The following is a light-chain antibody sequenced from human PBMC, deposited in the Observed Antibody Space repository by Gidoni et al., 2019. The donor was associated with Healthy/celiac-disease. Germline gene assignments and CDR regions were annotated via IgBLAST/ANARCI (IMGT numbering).Light chain of an antibody. J-gene: IGLJ1*01. V-gene: IGLV2-14*01. Sequence: SALTQPASVSASPGKSITISCTGTSSDVGGYNYVSWYQQHPGKAPKLMIYEVSNRPSGVSNRFSGSKSGNTASLTISGLQAEDEADYYCSSYTSSSTLVFGTGTKVTVL. CDR1: SSDVGGYNY. CDR2: EVS. CDR3: SSYTSSSTLV.